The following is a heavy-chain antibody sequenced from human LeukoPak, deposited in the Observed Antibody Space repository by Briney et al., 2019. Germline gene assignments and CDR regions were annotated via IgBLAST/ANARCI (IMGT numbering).Heavy chain of an antibody. CDR1: GFTFGSYA. CDR2: ITGVGSTP. D-gene: IGHD3-3*01. CDR3: ARERIWNGYYFFDY. V-gene: IGHV3-23*01. Sequence: GGSLRLSCATSGFTFGSYAMTWVRQAPGKGLEWVSGITGVGSTPYYADSVKGRFTISRDNAKNSLDLQMNSLRAEDSAVYYCARERIWNGYYFFDYWGQGTLVTVSS. J-gene: IGHJ4*02.